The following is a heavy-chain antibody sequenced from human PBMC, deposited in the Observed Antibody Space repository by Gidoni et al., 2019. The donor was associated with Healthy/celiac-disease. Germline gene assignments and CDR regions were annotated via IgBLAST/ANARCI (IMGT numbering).Heavy chain of an antibody. CDR3: AREGKKRYGMDV. Sequence: EVQLVSSGGGLVQPGGSLRLSCAASGFPFSSYSMNWVRQAPGKGLEWVSYISSSSSTIYYADSVKGRFTISRDNAKNSLYLKMNSLRAEDTAVYYCAREGKKRYGMDVWGQGTTVTVSS. J-gene: IGHJ6*02. V-gene: IGHV3-48*04. CDR1: GFPFSSYS. CDR2: ISSSSSTI.